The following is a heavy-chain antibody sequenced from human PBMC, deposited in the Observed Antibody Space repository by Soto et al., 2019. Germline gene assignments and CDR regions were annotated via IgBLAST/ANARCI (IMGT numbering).Heavy chain of an antibody. CDR3: ARDDATYCGGDCYRYFYYGMDV. Sequence: SVKVSCKASGGTFSNHAISWLRQAPGQGLEWVGGIIPMFPTADYAQRFQGRVTITADDSTTTVYMELSGLRSEDTAMYYCARDDATYCGGDCYRYFYYGMDVWGQGTTVTVSS. J-gene: IGHJ6*02. CDR2: IIPMFPTA. V-gene: IGHV1-69*13. D-gene: IGHD2-21*02. CDR1: GGTFSNHA.